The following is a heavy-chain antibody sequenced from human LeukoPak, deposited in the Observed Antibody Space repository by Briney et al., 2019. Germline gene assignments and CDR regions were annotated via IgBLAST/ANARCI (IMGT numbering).Heavy chain of an antibody. D-gene: IGHD6-13*01. J-gene: IGHJ4*02. CDR3: ARIKWMGYSMYYFDY. CDR1: GVSISSYY. V-gene: IGHV4-59*01. CDR2: IYYSGST. Sequence: SETLSLTCTVSGVSISSYYWSWIRQPPGKGLEWIGYIYYSGSTNYNPSLKSRVTISVDTSKNQFSLKLSSVTAADTAVYYCARIKWMGYSMYYFDYWGQGTLVTVSS.